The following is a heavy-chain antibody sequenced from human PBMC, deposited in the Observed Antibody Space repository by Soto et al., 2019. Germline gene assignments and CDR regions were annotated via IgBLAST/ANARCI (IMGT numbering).Heavy chain of an antibody. J-gene: IGHJ5*02. D-gene: IGHD3-10*01. CDR1: GGTFSSYA. CDR2: IIPIFGTA. V-gene: IGHV1-69*01. CDR3: AREMSGDSEYNWFDP. Sequence: QVQLVQSGAEVTKPGSSVKVSCKASGGTFSSYAISWVRQAPGQGLEWMGGIIPIFGTANYAQTFQGRVTITADESTSTAYMELSSPRSEDTAVYYGAREMSGDSEYNWFDPWGQGTLVTVSS.